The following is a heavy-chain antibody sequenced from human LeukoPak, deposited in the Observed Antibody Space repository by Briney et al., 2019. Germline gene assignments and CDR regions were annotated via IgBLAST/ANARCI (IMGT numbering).Heavy chain of an antibody. V-gene: IGHV4-34*01. J-gene: IGHJ3*02. CDR2: INHSGST. CDR3: ARGGEAFDI. CDR1: GGSLRSYY. Sequence: KASETLSLTCTVSGGSLRSYYWSWIRQPPGKGLEWIGEINHSGSTNYNPSLKSRVTISVDTSKNQFSLKLSSVTAADTAVYYCARGGEAFDIWGQGTMVTVSS. D-gene: IGHD3-10*01.